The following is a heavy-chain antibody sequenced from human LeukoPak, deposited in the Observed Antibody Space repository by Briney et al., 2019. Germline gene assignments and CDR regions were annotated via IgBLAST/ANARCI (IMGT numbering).Heavy chain of an antibody. V-gene: IGHV4-34*01. CDR3: ARGYSSSHAFYYYMDV. J-gene: IGHJ6*03. CDR1: GGSFSGYY. CDR2: INHSGST. Sequence: PSETLSLTCAVCGGSFSGYYWSWIRQPPGKGLEWIGEINHSGSTNYNPSLKSRVTISVDTSKNQFSLKLSSVTAADTAVYYCARGYSSSHAFYYYMDVWGKGTTVTVSS. D-gene: IGHD6-6*01.